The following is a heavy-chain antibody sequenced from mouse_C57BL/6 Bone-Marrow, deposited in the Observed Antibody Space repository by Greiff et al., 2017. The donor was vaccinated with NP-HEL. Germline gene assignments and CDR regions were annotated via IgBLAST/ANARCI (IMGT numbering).Heavy chain of an antibody. V-gene: IGHV1-47*01. CDR3: ARQAENWDYFDY. CDR2: FHPYNDDT. Sequence: VHLVESGAELVKPGASVKMSCKASGYTFTTYPIEWMKQNHGKSLEWIGNFHPYNDDTKYNEKFKGKATLTVEKSSSTVYLELSRLTSDDSAVYYCARQAENWDYFDYWGQGTTLTVSS. D-gene: IGHD4-1*01. J-gene: IGHJ2*01. CDR1: GYTFTTYP.